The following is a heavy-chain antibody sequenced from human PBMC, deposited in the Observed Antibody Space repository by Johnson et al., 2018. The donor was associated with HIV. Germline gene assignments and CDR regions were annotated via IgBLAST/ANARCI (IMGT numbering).Heavy chain of an antibody. CDR2: ISGSGGST. J-gene: IGHJ3*02. D-gene: IGHD5-24*01. CDR3: AREVERGLGFDI. CDR1: GFTVSSNY. V-gene: IGHV3-53*02. Sequence: VQLVETGGGLIQPGGSLRLSCAASGFTVSSNYMSWVRQAPWKGLEWVSVISGSGGSTYYADSVKGRFTISRDNSKNTLYLQMDSLRPEDTALYFCAREVERGLGFDIWGQGTMVTVSS.